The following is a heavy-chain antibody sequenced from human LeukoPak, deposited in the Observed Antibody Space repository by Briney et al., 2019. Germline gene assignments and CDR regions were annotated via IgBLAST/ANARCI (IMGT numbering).Heavy chain of an antibody. CDR3: ARQNYGSAPLRY. Sequence: GSLRLSCAASGFTFSSYAMHWVRQPPGKGLEWIGEINYSGTTNYNPSLMSRVTMSVDTSKNQFSLKLTSVTAADTAVYYCARQNYGSAPLRYWGQGTLVTVSS. CDR1: GFTFSSYA. V-gene: IGHV4-34*01. J-gene: IGHJ4*02. D-gene: IGHD3-10*01. CDR2: INYSGTT.